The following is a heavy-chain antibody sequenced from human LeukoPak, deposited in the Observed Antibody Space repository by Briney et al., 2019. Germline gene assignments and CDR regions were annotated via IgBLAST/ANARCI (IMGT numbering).Heavy chain of an antibody. CDR1: GGSISSGGYS. V-gene: IGHV4-31*03. CDR3: ARAPPDNSSGYPSIDY. J-gene: IGHJ4*02. Sequence: SQTLSLTCTVSGGSISSGGYSWSWIRQHPGKGLEWIGYIYYSGSTYYNPSLKSRVTISVDTSKNQFSLKLSSVTAADTAVYYCARAPPDNSSGYPSIDYWGQGTLVTVSS. D-gene: IGHD3-22*01. CDR2: IYYSGST.